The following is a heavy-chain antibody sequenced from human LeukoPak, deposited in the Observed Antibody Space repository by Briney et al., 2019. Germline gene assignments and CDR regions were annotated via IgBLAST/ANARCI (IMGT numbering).Heavy chain of an antibody. Sequence: PSETLSLTCTVSGGSISSSSYYWGWIRQPPGKWLEWIGSIHYSGTTYHNLPLKSRVTISVDTSKNQISLKLSSVTAADTAVYYCARQVERLSQNDYWGQGTLVTVSS. J-gene: IGHJ4*02. CDR1: GGSISSSSYY. D-gene: IGHD1-1*01. CDR2: IHYSGTT. V-gene: IGHV4-39*01. CDR3: ARQVERLSQNDY.